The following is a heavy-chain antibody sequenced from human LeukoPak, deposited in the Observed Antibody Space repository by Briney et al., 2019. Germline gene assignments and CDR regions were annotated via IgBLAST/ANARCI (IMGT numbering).Heavy chain of an antibody. J-gene: IGHJ4*02. Sequence: PGGSLRLSCAASGFSFSVYAMNWVRQAPGKGLEWVSSFGGSGDGPWHAASVKGRFSISRDNSKNTLYLQMSSLSDEDTALYYCAKARGATVNDPADYWGQGILVTVSS. V-gene: IGHV3-23*01. D-gene: IGHD1-26*01. CDR1: GFSFSVYA. CDR3: AKARGATVNDPADY. CDR2: FGGSGDGP.